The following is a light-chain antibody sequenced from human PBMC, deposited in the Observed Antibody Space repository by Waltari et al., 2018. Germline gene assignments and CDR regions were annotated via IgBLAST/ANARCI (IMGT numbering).Light chain of an antibody. Sequence: QSALTQPASLSGSPGQSITISSTGTSSDVGGYNYVSWYQQHPGKAPKLMIYDVSKRPSGVSNRFSGSKSGNTASLTISGLQAEDEADYYCSSYTSSSTWVFGGGTKLTVL. V-gene: IGLV2-14*01. J-gene: IGLJ2*01. CDR1: SSDVGGYNY. CDR2: DVS. CDR3: SSYTSSSTWV.